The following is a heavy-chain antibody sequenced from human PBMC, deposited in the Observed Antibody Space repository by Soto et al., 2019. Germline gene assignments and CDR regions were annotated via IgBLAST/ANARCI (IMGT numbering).Heavy chain of an antibody. CDR3: AGGGVRGVITRTRDYYGMDV. J-gene: IGHJ6*02. Sequence: EVQLVQSGAEVKKPGESLKISCKGSGYSFTSYWIGWVRQMPGKGLEWMGIIYPGDSDTRYSPSFQGQVTISADKSISTAYLQWSSLEASDTAMYSCAGGGVRGVITRTRDYYGMDVWGQGTTVTVSS. V-gene: IGHV5-51*01. D-gene: IGHD3-10*01. CDR1: GYSFTSYW. CDR2: IYPGDSDT.